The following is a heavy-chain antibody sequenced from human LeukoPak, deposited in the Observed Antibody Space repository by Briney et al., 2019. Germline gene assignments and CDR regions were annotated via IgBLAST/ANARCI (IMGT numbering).Heavy chain of an antibody. V-gene: IGHV4-4*02. CDR2: IYHSGST. CDR1: GGSISSSNW. CDR3: ATAGGSYYSGWEFDS. D-gene: IGHD2-15*01. J-gene: IGHJ4*02. Sequence: PSETLSLTCAVSGGSISSSNWWSWVRQPPGKGLEWIGEIYHSGSTNYNPSLKSRVTISVDKSKNQFSLKLSSVTAADTAVYYCATAGGSYYSGWEFDSWGQGTLVTVSS.